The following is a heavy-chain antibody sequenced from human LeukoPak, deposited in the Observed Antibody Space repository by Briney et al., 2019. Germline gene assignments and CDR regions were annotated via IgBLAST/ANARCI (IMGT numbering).Heavy chain of an antibody. CDR1: GFTFSSYG. CDR2: IRYDGSNK. CDR3: ANSPQKYCSGGSCYHDY. Sequence: GGSLRLSCAASGFTFSSYGMHWVRQAPGKGLEWVAFIRYDGSNKYYADSVKGRFTISRDNSKNTLYLQMNSLRAEDTAVYYCANSPQKYCSGGSCYHDYWGQGTLVTASS. D-gene: IGHD2-15*01. V-gene: IGHV3-30*02. J-gene: IGHJ4*02.